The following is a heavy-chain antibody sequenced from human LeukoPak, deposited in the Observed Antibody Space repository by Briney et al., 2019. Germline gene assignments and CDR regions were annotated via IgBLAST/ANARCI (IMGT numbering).Heavy chain of an antibody. J-gene: IGHJ4*02. V-gene: IGHV4-4*07. CDR2: IYTSGST. D-gene: IGHD3-10*01. CDR1: GGSISRYY. CDR3: ARAQAQAYGSGSYYIPVISGSDY. Sequence: SETLSLTCTVSGGSISRYYWSWLRQPAGKGLEWIGRIYTSGSTNYNPSLKSRVTMSVDTSKNQFSLKLSSVTAADTAVYYCARAQAQAYGSGSYYIPVISGSDYWGQGTLVTVSS.